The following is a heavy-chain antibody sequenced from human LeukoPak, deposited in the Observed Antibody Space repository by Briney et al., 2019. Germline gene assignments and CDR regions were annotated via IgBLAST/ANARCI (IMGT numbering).Heavy chain of an antibody. Sequence: PSETLSLTCAVYGGSFSGYYWSWIRQPPGKGLDWIGEINHSGSTNYNPSLKSRVTISVDTSKNQFSLKLSSVTAADTAVYYCARGRTIWYSYGYFLDYWGQGTLVTVSS. CDR3: ARGRTIWYSYGYFLDY. J-gene: IGHJ4*02. CDR1: GGSFSGYY. CDR2: INHSGST. V-gene: IGHV4-34*01. D-gene: IGHD5-18*01.